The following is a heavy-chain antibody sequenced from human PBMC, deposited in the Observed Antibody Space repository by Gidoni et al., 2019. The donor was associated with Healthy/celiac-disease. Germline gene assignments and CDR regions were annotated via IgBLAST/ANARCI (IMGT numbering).Heavy chain of an antibody. D-gene: IGHD1-20*01. CDR3: ARLPSITGTTGYFDY. CDR2: ISYDGSNK. Sequence: QVQLLESGVGVVHPGRSLSLSCAASGFPFSSYAMHWVRQAPGKGLEWVAVISYDGSNKYYADSVKGRFTISRDNSKNTLYLQMNSLRAEDTAVYYCARLPSITGTTGYFDYWGQGTLVTVSS. J-gene: IGHJ4*02. V-gene: IGHV3-30-3*01. CDR1: GFPFSSYA.